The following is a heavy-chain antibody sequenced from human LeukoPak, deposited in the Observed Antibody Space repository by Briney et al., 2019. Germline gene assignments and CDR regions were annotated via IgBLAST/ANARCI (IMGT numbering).Heavy chain of an antibody. V-gene: IGHV3-30*02. CDR2: RRYDGSNK. CDR3: AKDQSGYGDSYDAFDI. J-gene: IGHJ3*02. D-gene: IGHD4-17*01. Sequence: TGGSLRLSCAASGFTFSSYGMHWVRQAPGKGLEWVAFRRYDGSNKYYADSVKGRFTISRDNSKNTLYLQMNSLRAEDTAVYYCAKDQSGYGDSYDAFDIWGQGTMVTVSS. CDR1: GFTFSSYG.